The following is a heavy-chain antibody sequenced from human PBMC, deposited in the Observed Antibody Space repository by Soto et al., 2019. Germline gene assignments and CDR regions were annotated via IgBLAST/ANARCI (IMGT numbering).Heavy chain of an antibody. D-gene: IGHD4-4*01. V-gene: IGHV4-30-4*01. CDR2: IYYSGTT. CDR3: ARSRNSDYVPQY. CDR1: GGSISSGDYY. Sequence: QVQLQESGPGLVKPSQTLSLTCTVSGGSISSGDYYWSWIRQPPGKGLEWIGYIYYSGTTYYNPSLKSRVTISVDTSKNQFSLKLSSATAADTAVYYCARSRNSDYVPQYWGQGTLVTVSS. J-gene: IGHJ4*02.